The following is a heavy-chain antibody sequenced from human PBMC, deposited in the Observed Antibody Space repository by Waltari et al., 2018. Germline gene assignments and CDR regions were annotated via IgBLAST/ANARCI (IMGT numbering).Heavy chain of an antibody. J-gene: IGHJ4*02. V-gene: IGHV3-15*01. CDR2: IKSRGSGETV. CDR1: GFSLTHAW. CDR3: TADLSEFGHGEIDF. Sequence: EVQLVESGGGLVEPGGSLRLSCTASGFSLTHAWMTWVRQAPGKGLEWVGLIKSRGSGETVDYAAPVKGRFTISRDDSKDTVYLQMSSLRVEDTALYYCTADLSEFGHGEIDFWGQGSQVTVSS. D-gene: IGHD3-3*01.